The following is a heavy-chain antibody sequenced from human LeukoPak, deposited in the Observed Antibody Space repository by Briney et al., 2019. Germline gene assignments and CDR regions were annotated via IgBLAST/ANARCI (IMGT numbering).Heavy chain of an antibody. V-gene: IGHV1-46*01. CDR3: ASPRRDGYNSGGYYFDY. CDR1: GYTFTSYY. Sequence: ASVTVSCKASGYTFTSYYMHWVRQAPGQGLEWMGIINPSGGSTSYAQKFQGRVTMTRDTSTSTVYMELSSLRSEDTAVYYCASPRRDGYNSGGYYFDYWGQGTLVTVSS. J-gene: IGHJ4*02. CDR2: INPSGGST. D-gene: IGHD5-24*01.